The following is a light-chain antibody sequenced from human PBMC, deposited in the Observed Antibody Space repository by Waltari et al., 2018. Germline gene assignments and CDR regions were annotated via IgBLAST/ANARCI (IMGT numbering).Light chain of an antibody. CDR2: KAS. Sequence: DIQMTQSPSTLSASVGDRVTITCRANQSISSWLAWYQQKPGKAPTLLIYKASNLESGVPSRFSGSGSGTEFALSISSLQPDDFATFYCQQYKSYPLTFGQGTKLEIK. J-gene: IGKJ2*01. CDR1: QSISSW. CDR3: QQYKSYPLT. V-gene: IGKV1-5*03.